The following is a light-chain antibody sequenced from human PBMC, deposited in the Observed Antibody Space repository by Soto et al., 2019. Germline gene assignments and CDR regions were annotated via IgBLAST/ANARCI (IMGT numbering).Light chain of an antibody. V-gene: IGLV2-14*01. CDR3: SSYTSSSTRV. J-gene: IGLJ2*01. CDR2: DVT. CDR1: TSDVGGYNF. Sequence: QSALTQPRSVSGSPGQSVTISCTGTTSDVGGYNFVSWYQQHPSKAPKLMIYDVTNRPSGVSNRFSGSKSGNTASLTISGLQAEDEADYYCSSYTSSSTRVFGGGTKVTVL.